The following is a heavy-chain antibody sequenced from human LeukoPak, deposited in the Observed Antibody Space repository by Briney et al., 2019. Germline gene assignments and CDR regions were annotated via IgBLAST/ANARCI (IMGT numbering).Heavy chain of an antibody. CDR1: GFTFDDYA. V-gene: IGHV3-66*01. J-gene: IGHJ4*02. CDR2: IYSGGST. CDR3: ARDRRGSGNRPGYYFDY. Sequence: GGSLRLSCAASGFTFDDYAMHWVRQAPGKGLEWVSVIYSGGSTYYADSVKGRFTISRDNSKNTLYLQMNSLRAEDTAVYYCARDRRGSGNRPGYYFDYWGQGTLVTVSS. D-gene: IGHD3-10*01.